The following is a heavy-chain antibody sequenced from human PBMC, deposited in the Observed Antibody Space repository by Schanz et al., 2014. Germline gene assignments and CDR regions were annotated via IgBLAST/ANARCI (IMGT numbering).Heavy chain of an antibody. CDR2: ISGSGGST. CDR1: GFNFNNFA. CDR3: ARIGGSVFDY. J-gene: IGHJ4*02. V-gene: IGHV3-23*01. Sequence: EVQLLESGGGLVQPGGSLRLSCAASGFNFNNFAMTWVRQAPGKGLEWVIVISGSGGSTYYADSVKGRFTISRDNSKNTPYLQMNSQRAEDTAVYYCARIGGSVFDYWAQGTLVTVSA. D-gene: IGHD3-10*01.